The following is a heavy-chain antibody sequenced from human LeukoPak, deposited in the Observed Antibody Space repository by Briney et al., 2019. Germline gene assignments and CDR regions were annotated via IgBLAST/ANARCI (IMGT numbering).Heavy chain of an antibody. D-gene: IGHD3/OR15-3a*01. J-gene: IGHJ4*02. CDR1: GYSLTQLS. Sequence: GASVKVSCKVSGYSLTQLSMHWVRQGIGRGLEWMGGFDPVDGETIYAQKFQGRVTMTENTSTDTAYMELSSLRSDDTAVYYCAILLEDCAFSTGSAKDYWGQGTLVTVSS. V-gene: IGHV1-24*01. CDR3: AILLEDCAFSTGSAKDY. CDR2: FDPVDGET.